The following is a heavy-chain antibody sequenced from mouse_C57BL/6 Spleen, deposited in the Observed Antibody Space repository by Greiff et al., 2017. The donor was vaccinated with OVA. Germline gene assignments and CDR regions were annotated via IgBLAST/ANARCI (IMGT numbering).Heavy chain of an antibody. Sequence: EVKLVEPGGGLVKPGGSLKLSCAASGFTFSDYGMHWVRQAPEKGLEWVAYISTGSSTNYYADTVKGRFTISRDNAKNTLYLQMTSLRSEETAMYYCAKSVLDYAMDYWGQGTSVTVSS. V-gene: IGHV5-17*01. CDR2: ISTGSSTN. J-gene: IGHJ4*01. CDR1: GFTFSDYG. CDR3: AKSVLDYAMDY.